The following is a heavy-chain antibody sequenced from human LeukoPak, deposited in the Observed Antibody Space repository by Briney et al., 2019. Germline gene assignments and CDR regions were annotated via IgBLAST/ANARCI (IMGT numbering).Heavy chain of an antibody. D-gene: IGHD6-13*01. V-gene: IGHV1-2*02. CDR2: INPNSGVT. Sequence: ASVKVSCKASGYTFTGYYMHWVRQAPGQGLEWMGWINPNSGVTNYAQKFQGRVTMTRDTSISTAYMELSRLRSDDTAVYYCARVESIAAAGYFDYWGQGTLVTVSS. J-gene: IGHJ4*02. CDR1: GYTFTGYY. CDR3: ARVESIAAAGYFDY.